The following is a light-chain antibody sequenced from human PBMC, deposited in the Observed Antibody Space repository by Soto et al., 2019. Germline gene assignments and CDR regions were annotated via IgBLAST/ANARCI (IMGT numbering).Light chain of an antibody. V-gene: IGKV1-27*01. J-gene: IGKJ1*01. CDR3: QKYDSAPWT. CDR2: AAS. Sequence: DIQMTQSPSSLSASVRDRVTITCRASQGISNNLAWYQQKPGKVPKRLIYAASTLQSGVPSRFSGSGSGTDFTLTISSLQPEDVATYYCQKYDSAPWTFGQGTMVEIK. CDR1: QGISNN.